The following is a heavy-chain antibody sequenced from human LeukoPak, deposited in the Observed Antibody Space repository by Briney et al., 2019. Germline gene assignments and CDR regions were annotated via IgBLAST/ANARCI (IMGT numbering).Heavy chain of an antibody. CDR2: IYFSGST. J-gene: IGHJ4*02. CDR1: GGSISSYY. D-gene: IGHD3-9*01. CDR3: ARMPDILTGLDS. Sequence: SETLSLTCTVSGGSISSYYWSWIRQPPGKGLEWIGYIYFSGSTNYSPSLKSRVTISVDTSKNQFSLKLNSVTTADTAVYYCARMPDILTGLDSWGQGTLVTVSS. V-gene: IGHV4-59*01.